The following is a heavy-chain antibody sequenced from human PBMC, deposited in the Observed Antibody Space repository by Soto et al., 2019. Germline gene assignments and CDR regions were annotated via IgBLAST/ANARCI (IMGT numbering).Heavy chain of an antibody. CDR2: ISSSGSTI. CDR1: GFTFSDYY. V-gene: IGHV3-11*01. CDR3: ARTIGASSSWYRLPYYYYGMDV. J-gene: IGHJ6*02. D-gene: IGHD6-13*01. Sequence: GGSLRLSCAASGFTFSDYYMSWIRQAPGKGLEWVSYISSSGSTIYYADSVKGRFTISRDNAKNSLYLQMNSLRAEDTAVYYCARTIGASSSWYRLPYYYYGMDVWGQGTTVTVSS.